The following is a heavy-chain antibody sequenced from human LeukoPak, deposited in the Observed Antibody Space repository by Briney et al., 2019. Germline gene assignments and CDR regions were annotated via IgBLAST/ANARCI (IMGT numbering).Heavy chain of an antibody. CDR1: GASIRSYY. CDR3: ARDSSIFHY. Sequence: SETLSRNCTVSGASIRSYYWSWIRQPPGKGLEWIGYIYSRGSTNYNPSLKSRVTISVDTSKNQFSLKLSSMTAADTAVYYCARDSSIFHYWGQGTLVTVSS. V-gene: IGHV4-59*01. CDR2: IYSRGST. J-gene: IGHJ4*02. D-gene: IGHD3-9*01.